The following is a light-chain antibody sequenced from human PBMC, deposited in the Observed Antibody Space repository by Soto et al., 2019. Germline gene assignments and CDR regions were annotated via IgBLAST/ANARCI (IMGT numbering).Light chain of an antibody. V-gene: IGKV1-39*01. CDR1: QSISTN. CDR2: AAS. Sequence: DIQMTQSPSSLSASVGDRVTITCRASQSISTNLNWYQVKPGNAPKLLIYAASSFESGVPSRCNGSASGTDVTLTISSLQPEDFAAYFRQQSYTTSVSTFGPRTKVDIK. CDR3: QQSYTTSVST. J-gene: IGKJ3*01.